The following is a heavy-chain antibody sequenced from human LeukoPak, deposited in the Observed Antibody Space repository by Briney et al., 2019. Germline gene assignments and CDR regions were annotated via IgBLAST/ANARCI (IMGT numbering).Heavy chain of an antibody. CDR1: GGTFSSYA. J-gene: IGHJ5*02. CDR2: FIPIFCTA. Sequence: ASVNVSCTASGGTFSSYAISWVRQAPGQGLEWMGGFIPIFCTANYAQKYQGRVTITADKSTSTAYMELSSLRSEDTAVYYCASNGLGYDFWSGANSWFDPWGQGTLVTVSS. D-gene: IGHD3-3*01. CDR3: ASNGLGYDFWSGANSWFDP. V-gene: IGHV1-69*06.